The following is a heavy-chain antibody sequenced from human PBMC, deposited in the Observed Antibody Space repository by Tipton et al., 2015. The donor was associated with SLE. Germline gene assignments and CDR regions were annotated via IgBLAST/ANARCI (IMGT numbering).Heavy chain of an antibody. CDR1: GYSISCGYY. CDR3: SRGDYGDYRDAFDI. J-gene: IGHJ3*02. CDR2: MYPSGST. V-gene: IGHV4-38-2*01. Sequence: TLSLTCAVSGYSISCGYYWGWIRQPPEKGLEWIASMYPSGSTYYNPSLKSRVTISVDTSKNHFSLKLSSVTAADTAVYYCSRGDYGDYRDAFDIWGQGTLVTVSS. D-gene: IGHD4-17*01.